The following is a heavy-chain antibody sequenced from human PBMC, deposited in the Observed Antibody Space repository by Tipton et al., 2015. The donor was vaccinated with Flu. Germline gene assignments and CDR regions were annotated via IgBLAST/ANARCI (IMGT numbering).Heavy chain of an antibody. CDR3: ARGYPFRY. CDR2: IHTNGDT. CDR1: GDSVTSRFY. D-gene: IGHD2-15*01. J-gene: IGHJ4*02. Sequence: TLSLTCTVSGDSVTSRFYWGWIRQSPGRGLEWIGRIHTNGDTIYNASLESRVTISRDTSRNQFSLELNSVTAADTAVYRCARGYPFRYWGQGSLVTVSS. V-gene: IGHV4-38-2*02.